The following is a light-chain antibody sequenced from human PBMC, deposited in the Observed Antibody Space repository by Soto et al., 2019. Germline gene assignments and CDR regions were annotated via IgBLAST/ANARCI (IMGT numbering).Light chain of an antibody. Sequence: QPVLTQPASVSGSPGQSITISCTGTSSDVGGYNYVSWYQQHPGKAPKLMIYDVSNRPSGVSNRFSGSKSGNTASLTISGLQAEDEADYYCSSYTSSSSFGTGTKVTVL. CDR2: DVS. CDR3: SSYTSSSS. J-gene: IGLJ1*01. CDR1: SSDVGGYNY. V-gene: IGLV2-14*01.